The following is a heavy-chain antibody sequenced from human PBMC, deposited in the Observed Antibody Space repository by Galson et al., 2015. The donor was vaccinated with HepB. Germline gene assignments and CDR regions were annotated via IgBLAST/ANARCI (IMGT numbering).Heavy chain of an antibody. V-gene: IGHV3-30*04. Sequence: SLRLSCAASGFTFSSYAMHWVRQAPGKGLEWVAVISYDGSNKYYADSVKGRFTISRDNSKNTLYLQMNSLRAEDTAVYYCARDLSRYFDLWGRGTLVTVSS. CDR3: ARDLSRYFDL. CDR2: ISYDGSNK. CDR1: GFTFSSYA. J-gene: IGHJ2*01.